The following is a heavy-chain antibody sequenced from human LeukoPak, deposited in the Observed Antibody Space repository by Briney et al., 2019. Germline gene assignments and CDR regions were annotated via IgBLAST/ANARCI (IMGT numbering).Heavy chain of an antibody. Sequence: ASVKVSCKASGYTFTGYYMNWVRQAPEQGLEWMGRINPNTGGTNYAQNFQGSVTMTRDTSITTVYMELSRLRSDDTAVYYCARVGDGLNDGFDIGGQGTMVTLSS. V-gene: IGHV1-2*06. D-gene: IGHD5-24*01. J-gene: IGHJ3*02. CDR3: ARVGDGLNDGFDI. CDR2: INPNTGGT. CDR1: GYTFTGYY.